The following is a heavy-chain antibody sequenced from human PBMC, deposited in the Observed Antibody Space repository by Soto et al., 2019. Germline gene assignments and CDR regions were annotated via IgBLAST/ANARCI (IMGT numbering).Heavy chain of an antibody. J-gene: IGHJ4*02. D-gene: IGHD3-3*01. V-gene: IGHV1-24*01. Sequence: EASVKVSCKVSGYTLTELSMHWVRQAPGKGLEWMGGFDPEDGETIYAQKFQGRVTMTEDTSTDTAYMELSSLRSEDTAVYYCARARDEEWSPRFDYWGQGTLVTVSS. CDR1: GYTLTELS. CDR2: FDPEDGET. CDR3: ARARDEEWSPRFDY.